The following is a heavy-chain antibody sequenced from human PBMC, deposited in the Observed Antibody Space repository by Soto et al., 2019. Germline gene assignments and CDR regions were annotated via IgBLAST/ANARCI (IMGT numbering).Heavy chain of an antibody. CDR2: ISGYNGNT. D-gene: IGHD3-22*01. J-gene: IGHJ4*02. Sequence: ASVKVSCKASGYTFTTYGISCVRQAPGQGLEWMGWISGYNGNTKYAQKFQDRVTITTDTSTSTASMELRSLRSDDTAVYYCGRDNYERSVYFDYWVQGALVTVS. CDR1: GYTFTTYG. CDR3: GRDNYERSVYFDY. V-gene: IGHV1-18*04.